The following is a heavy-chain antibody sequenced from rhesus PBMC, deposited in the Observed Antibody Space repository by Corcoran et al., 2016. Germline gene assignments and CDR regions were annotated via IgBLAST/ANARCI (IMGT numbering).Heavy chain of an antibody. CDR3: ATRPSSVALDS. D-gene: IGHD2-15*01. J-gene: IGHJ6*01. CDR1: GGSITSPYY. Sequence: QMQLQESGPGLVKPSETLSLTCTVSGGSITSPYYLTWVRQPPGKGLEWIAYIYGNSAPAYSHPSIQSRVTISKDTSKNQFSLILTSVTAADTAMYYCATRPSSVALDSWGQGVFVTVSS. V-gene: IGHV4-143*01. CDR2: IYGNSAPA.